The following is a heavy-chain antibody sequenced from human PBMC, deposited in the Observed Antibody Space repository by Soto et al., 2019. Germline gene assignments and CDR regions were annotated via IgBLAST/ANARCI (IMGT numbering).Heavy chain of an antibody. Sequence: SETLSLTCTVSGGSVSSGSYYWSWIRQPPGKGLECVGYIYYSGSTNYNPSLKSRVTISVDTSKNQFSLKLSSVTAADTAVYYCARPNRQTGSTTYWGQGTQVTVSS. CDR2: IYYSGST. J-gene: IGHJ4*02. CDR1: GGSVSSGSYY. V-gene: IGHV4-61*01. CDR3: ARPNRQTGSTTY. D-gene: IGHD1-7*01.